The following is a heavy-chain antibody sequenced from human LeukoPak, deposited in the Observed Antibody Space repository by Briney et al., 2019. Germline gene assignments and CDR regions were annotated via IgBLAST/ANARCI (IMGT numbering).Heavy chain of an antibody. CDR3: ARDVHMGLGELSLFDY. J-gene: IGHJ4*02. D-gene: IGHD3-16*02. Sequence: SETLSLTCAVYGGSFSGYYWSWIRQPPGKGLEWIGRIYTSGSTNYNPSLKSRVTMSVDTSKNQFSLKLSSVTAADTAVYYCARDVHMGLGELSLFDYWGQGTLVTVSS. CDR1: GGSFSGYY. CDR2: IYTSGST. V-gene: IGHV4-59*10.